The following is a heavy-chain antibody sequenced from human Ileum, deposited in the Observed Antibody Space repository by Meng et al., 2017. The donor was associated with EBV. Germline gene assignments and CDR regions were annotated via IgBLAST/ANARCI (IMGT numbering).Heavy chain of an antibody. J-gene: IGHJ4*02. D-gene: IGHD3-22*01. CDR3: ASHPGGNSQYYSSGDDY. CDR1: GGSFSGYY. Sequence: CGAVLLKHSENLSLTCAVYGGSFSGYYWSWIRQPPGKGLEWIGEINHRGGAFYNPSLKSRVTMSIDTSKNQFSLKLNSVTAADTAVYYCASHPGGNSQYYSSGDDYWGQGALVTVSS. V-gene: IGHV4-34*01. CDR2: INHRGGA.